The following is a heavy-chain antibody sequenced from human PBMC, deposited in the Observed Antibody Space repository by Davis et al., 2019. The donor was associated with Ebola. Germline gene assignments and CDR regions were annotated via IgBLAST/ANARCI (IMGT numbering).Heavy chain of an antibody. CDR1: GVSINSADYY. Sequence: LRLSCTVSGVSINSADYYWSWIREHPGKGLEWVGYIYDSGITHYNPSLQSRLTISVDTSKNHFSLTLNSVTAADTAVYYCATIIRGWSSAYWGQGILVTVSS. CDR3: ATIIRGWSSAY. J-gene: IGHJ4*02. D-gene: IGHD6-19*01. V-gene: IGHV4-31*03. CDR2: IYDSGIT.